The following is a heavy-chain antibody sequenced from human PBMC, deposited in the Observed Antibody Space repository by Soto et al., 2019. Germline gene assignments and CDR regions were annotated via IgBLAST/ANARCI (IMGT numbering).Heavy chain of an antibody. V-gene: IGHV4-30-2*01. D-gene: IGHD3-22*01. CDR2: IYHSGST. CDR1: GGSISSGGYS. Sequence: PSETLSLTCAVSGGSISSGGYSWSWIRQPPGKGLEWIGYIYHSGSTYYNPSLKSRVTISVDRSKNQFSLKLSSVTAADTAVYYCAGLITMITDNWFDPWGQGTLVTVSS. J-gene: IGHJ5*02. CDR3: AGLITMITDNWFDP.